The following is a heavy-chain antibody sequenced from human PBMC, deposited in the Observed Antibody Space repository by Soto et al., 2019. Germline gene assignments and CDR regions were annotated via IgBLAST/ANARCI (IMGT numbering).Heavy chain of an antibody. V-gene: IGHV3-15*01. Sequence: GGSLRLSCAASGFTFGDAWMSWVRQAPGKGLEWVGRIKSNSDGGTTDYAAPVKGRFTISRDDSKNTMYLQMNSLKTEDTAVYYCTLQNPYSVGDAFDIWGQGTMVTVSS. D-gene: IGHD5-18*01. CDR2: IKSNSDGGTT. CDR1: GFTFGDAW. CDR3: TLQNPYSVGDAFDI. J-gene: IGHJ3*02.